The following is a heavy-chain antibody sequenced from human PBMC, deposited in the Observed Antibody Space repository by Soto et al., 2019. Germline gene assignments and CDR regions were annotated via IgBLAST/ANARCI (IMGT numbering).Heavy chain of an antibody. CDR3: ARDRDGGWFHMDV. CDR2: IWSDGKKE. Sequence: QVQLVESGGGVVQPGRSLRLSCVGSGFPFWHYGMHWVRQAPGKGLEWVAVIWSDGKKESYADFVKGRFAISRDNFKETLYLQRNSLRAEDTAVYYCARDRDGGWFHMDVWGQGTTVTVSS. V-gene: IGHV3-33*01. D-gene: IGHD6-19*01. CDR1: GFPFWHYG. J-gene: IGHJ6*02.